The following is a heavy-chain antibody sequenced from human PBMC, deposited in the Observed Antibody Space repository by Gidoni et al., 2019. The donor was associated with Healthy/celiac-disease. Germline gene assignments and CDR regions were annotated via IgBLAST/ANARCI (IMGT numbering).Heavy chain of an antibody. CDR1: VASLSRGGYY. CDR2: IYYSGST. CDR3: ARRSPARPSFYFDY. J-gene: IGHJ4*02. Sequence: QVQLQESGPGLVKPSQTLSLPCTVSVASLSRGGYYWSWIRQHPGKGLEWIGYIYYSGSTYYNPSLKSRVTISVDTSKNQFSLKLSSVTAADTAVYYCARRSPARPSFYFDYWGQGTLVTVSS. V-gene: IGHV4-31*03. D-gene: IGHD2-2*01.